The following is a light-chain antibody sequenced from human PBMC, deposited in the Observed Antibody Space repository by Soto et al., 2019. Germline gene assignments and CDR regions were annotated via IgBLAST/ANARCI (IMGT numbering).Light chain of an antibody. CDR1: QSLRHSDGNTY. J-gene: IGKJ2*01. CDR2: KIS. CDR3: MQGTQFPPYT. Sequence: DIVMTQTPLSSPVTLGQPASISCRSSQSLRHSDGNTYLSWLQQRPAQPPRLLIYKISNRLSGVPDRFSGSGAGTDFTLKISRVEAEDFGVYYCMQGTQFPPYTFGQGTKLEIE. V-gene: IGKV2-24*01.